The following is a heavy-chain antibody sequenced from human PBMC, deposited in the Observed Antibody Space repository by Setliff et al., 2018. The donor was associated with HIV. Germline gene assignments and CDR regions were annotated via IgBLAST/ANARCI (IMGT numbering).Heavy chain of an antibody. Sequence: GASVKVSCKASGYTFTGHYLHWVRQAPGQGLEWMGRINPNSGGTSYAQKFQGRVTMTSDTSISTAYMELNRLRHDDTAMYYCARETISEGFAYWGQGALVTVSS. D-gene: IGHD3-16*01. CDR3: ARETISEGFAY. CDR2: INPNSGGT. V-gene: IGHV1-2*06. J-gene: IGHJ4*02. CDR1: GYTFTGHY.